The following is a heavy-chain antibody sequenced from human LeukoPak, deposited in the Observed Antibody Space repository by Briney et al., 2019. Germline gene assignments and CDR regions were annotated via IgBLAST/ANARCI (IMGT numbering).Heavy chain of an antibody. D-gene: IGHD6-13*01. J-gene: IGHJ4*02. Sequence: PGRSLRLSCVASGFTFSSYAMHWVRQAPGKGLEWVAVISYDGSNKYYADSVKGRFTISRDISKNTLYLQMNSLRAEDTAVYYCARDPYSSTPRYYLDYWGQGTLVTVSS. CDR3: ARDPYSSTPRYYLDY. V-gene: IGHV3-30*04. CDR2: ISYDGSNK. CDR1: GFTFSSYA.